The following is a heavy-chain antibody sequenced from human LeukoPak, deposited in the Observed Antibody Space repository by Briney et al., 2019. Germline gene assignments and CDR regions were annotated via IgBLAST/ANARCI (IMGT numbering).Heavy chain of an antibody. J-gene: IGHJ4*02. CDR2: IVVGSGNT. Sequence: GTSVKVSCKASGFTFTSSAMQWVRQARGQRLEWIGWIVVGSGNTNYAQKFQERVTITRDMSTSTAYMELSSLRSEDKAVYYCAAVGRGYCSGGSCDPIDYWGQGTLVTVSS. D-gene: IGHD2-15*01. CDR1: GFTFTSSA. V-gene: IGHV1-58*02. CDR3: AAVGRGYCSGGSCDPIDY.